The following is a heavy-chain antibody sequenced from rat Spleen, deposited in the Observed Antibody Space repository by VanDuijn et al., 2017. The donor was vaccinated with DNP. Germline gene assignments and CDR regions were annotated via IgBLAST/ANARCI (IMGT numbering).Heavy chain of an antibody. CDR3: ARQDPLLLTLFAY. D-gene: IGHD1-1*01. CDR1: GFIFSNYW. CDR2: ITKTGDST. Sequence: EVQLVESGGGPVQPGGSLKVSCVASGFIFSNYWMTWIRQAPGKGLEWVASITKTGDSTYFSDSVKGRFSISRDNSKSTLYLQVNSLRSEDTATYYCARQDPLLLTLFAYWGQGTLVTVSS. V-gene: IGHV5-31*01. J-gene: IGHJ3*01.